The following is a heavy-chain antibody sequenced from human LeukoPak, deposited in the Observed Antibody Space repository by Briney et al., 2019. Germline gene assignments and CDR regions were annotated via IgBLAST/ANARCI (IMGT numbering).Heavy chain of an antibody. D-gene: IGHD2-2*01. CDR2: IYYSGST. CDR1: GGSISSYY. CDR3: ARGEFVVVPAAGYYYYGMDV. V-gene: IGHV4-59*01. Sequence: SETLSLTCTVSGGSISSYYWSWIRQPPGKGLEWTGYIYYSGSTNYNPSLKSRVTISVDTSKNQFSLKLSSVTAADTAVYYCARGEFVVVPAAGYYYYGMDVWGQGTTVTVSS. J-gene: IGHJ6*02.